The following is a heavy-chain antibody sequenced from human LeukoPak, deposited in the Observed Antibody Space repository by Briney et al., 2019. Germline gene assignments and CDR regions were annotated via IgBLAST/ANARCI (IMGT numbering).Heavy chain of an antibody. CDR1: GGTFSSYA. V-gene: IGHV1-69*04. D-gene: IGHD3-22*01. CDR2: IIPILGIA. CDR3: ARANYYDSSGIPGYYFDY. Sequence: ASVKVSCKASGGTFSSYAISWVRQAPGQGLEWMGRIIPILGIANYAQKFQGRVTITADKSMSTAYMELSSLRSEDTAVYYCARANYYDSSGIPGYYFDYWGQGTLVTVSS. J-gene: IGHJ4*02.